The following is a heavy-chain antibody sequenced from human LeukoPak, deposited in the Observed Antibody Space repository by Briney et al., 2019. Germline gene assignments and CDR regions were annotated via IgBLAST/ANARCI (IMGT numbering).Heavy chain of an antibody. D-gene: IGHD3-9*01. CDR2: ISGSGGST. J-gene: IGHJ4*02. V-gene: IGHV3-23*01. CDR3: AKEAAGNHLLTGYYLDY. Sequence: GGSLRLSCAASGFTFSSYAMSWVRQAPGKGLEWVSAISGSGGSTYYADSVKGRFTISRDNSKNTLYLQMNSLRAEDTAVYYCAKEAAGNHLLTGYYLDYWGQGTLATVSS. CDR1: GFTFSSYA.